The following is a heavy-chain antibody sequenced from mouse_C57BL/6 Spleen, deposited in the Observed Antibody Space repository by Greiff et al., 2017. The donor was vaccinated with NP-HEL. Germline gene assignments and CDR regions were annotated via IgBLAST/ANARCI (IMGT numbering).Heavy chain of an antibody. CDR3: ATLYGKGWAMDY. V-gene: IGHV5-17*01. Sequence: DVKLVESGGGLVKPGGSLKLSCEASGFTFSDYGMHWVRQAPEKGLEWVAYISSGSSTIYYADTVKGRFTISRDNAKNTLFLQMTSLRSEDTAMYYCATLYGKGWAMDYWGQGTSVTVSS. D-gene: IGHD2-1*01. CDR1: GFTFSDYG. CDR2: ISSGSSTI. J-gene: IGHJ4*01.